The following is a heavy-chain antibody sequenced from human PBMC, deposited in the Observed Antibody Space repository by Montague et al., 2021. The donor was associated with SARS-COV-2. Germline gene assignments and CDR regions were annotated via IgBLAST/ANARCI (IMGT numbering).Heavy chain of an antibody. CDR2: ISYDGSNK. J-gene: IGHJ6*02. CDR3: ARARFDSNPYYYYGMDV. Sequence: SLRLSCAASGFSLSNNFINWIRQAPGKGLEWVAVISYDGSNKYYADSVKGRFTISRDNSKNTLYLQMNSLRAEDTAVYYCARARFDSNPYYYYGMDVWGQGTTVTVSS. D-gene: IGHD4-11*01. V-gene: IGHV3-30-3*01. CDR1: GFSLSNNF.